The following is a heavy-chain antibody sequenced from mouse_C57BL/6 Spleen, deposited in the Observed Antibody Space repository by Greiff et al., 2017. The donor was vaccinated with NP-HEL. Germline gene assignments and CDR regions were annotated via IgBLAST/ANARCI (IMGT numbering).Heavy chain of an antibody. V-gene: IGHV1-50*01. CDR2: IDPSDSYT. CDR1: GYTFTSYW. J-gene: IGHJ2*01. CDR3: ARVGNYFDY. Sequence: QVQLKQPGDELVKPGASVKLSCKASGYTFTSYWMQWVKQRPGQGLEWIGEIDPSDSYTNYNQKFKGKATLTVDTSSSTAYMQLSSLTSEDSAVYYCARVGNYFDYWGQGTTLTVSS. D-gene: IGHD1-1*02.